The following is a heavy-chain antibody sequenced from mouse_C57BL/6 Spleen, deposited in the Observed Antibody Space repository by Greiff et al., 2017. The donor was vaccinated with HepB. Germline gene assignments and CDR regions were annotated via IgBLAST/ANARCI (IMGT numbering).Heavy chain of an antibody. CDR1: GYTFTSYG. Sequence: QVQLQQSGAELARPGASVKLSCKASGYTFTSYGISWVKQRTGQGLEWIGEIYPRSGNTYYNEKFKGKATLTADKSSSTVYMELRSLTSEDSAVYFCARKPPANWNDYWGQGTTLTVSS. D-gene: IGHD4-1*01. V-gene: IGHV1-81*01. CDR2: IYPRSGNT. J-gene: IGHJ2*01. CDR3: ARKPPANWNDY.